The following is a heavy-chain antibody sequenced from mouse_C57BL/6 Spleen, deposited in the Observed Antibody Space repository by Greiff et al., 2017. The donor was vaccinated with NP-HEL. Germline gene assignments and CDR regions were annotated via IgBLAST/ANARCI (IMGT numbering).Heavy chain of an antibody. CDR3: TEDYYSNYFDY. CDR1: GFTFSNYW. D-gene: IGHD2-5*01. V-gene: IGHV6-3*01. CDR2: IRLKSDNYAT. Sequence: EVKLMESGGGLVQPGGSMKLSCVASGFTFSNYWMNWVRQSPEKGLEWVAQIRLKSDNYATHYAVSVKGRFTISRDDSKSSVYLQMNNVMAEDTGIYYCTEDYYSNYFDYWGQGTTLTVSS. J-gene: IGHJ2*01.